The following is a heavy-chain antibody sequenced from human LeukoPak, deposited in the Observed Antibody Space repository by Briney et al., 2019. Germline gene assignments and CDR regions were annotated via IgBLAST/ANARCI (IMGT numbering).Heavy chain of an antibody. J-gene: IGHJ3*02. CDR3: ARAQITMVRGVTNDAFDI. CDR2: IIPIFGTA. V-gene: IGHV1-69*13. D-gene: IGHD3-10*01. Sequence: ASVKVSCKASGGTFSSYAISWVRQAPGEGREWMGGIIPIFGTANYAQKFQGRVPITADESTSTAYMELSSLRSEDTAVYYCARAQITMVRGVTNDAFDIWGQGTMVTVSS. CDR1: GGTFSSYA.